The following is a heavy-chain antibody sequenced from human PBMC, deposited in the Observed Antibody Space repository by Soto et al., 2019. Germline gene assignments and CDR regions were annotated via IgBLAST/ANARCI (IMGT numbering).Heavy chain of an antibody. CDR2: INAGNGNT. Sequence: ASVKVSCKASGYTFTNTFTSYAIHWVRQAPGQRLEWMGWINAGNGNTKYSQKFQGRVTITRDTSASTAYMELSSLRSEDTAVYYCARDIASFYYWGQGTLVTVSS. CDR3: ARDIASFYY. V-gene: IGHV1-3*01. CDR1: GYTFTNTFTSYA. J-gene: IGHJ4*02. D-gene: IGHD6-13*01.